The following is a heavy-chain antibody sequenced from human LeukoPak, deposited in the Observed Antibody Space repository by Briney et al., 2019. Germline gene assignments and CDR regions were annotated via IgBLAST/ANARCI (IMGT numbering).Heavy chain of an antibody. Sequence: GGSLRLSCEASGFTFTSYWMHWLRQVPNKGLVWVSRINGDGSSTSYADSVKGRFTISRDNAKNTLYLQMNSLRAEDAAVYYCARVYFDWFYDHWGLGTLVTVSS. D-gene: IGHD3-9*01. J-gene: IGHJ4*02. CDR3: ARVYFDWFYDH. V-gene: IGHV3-74*01. CDR2: INGDGSST. CDR1: GFTFTSYW.